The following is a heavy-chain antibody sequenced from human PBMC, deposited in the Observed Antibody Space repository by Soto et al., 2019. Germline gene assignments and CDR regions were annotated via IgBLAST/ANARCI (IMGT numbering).Heavy chain of an antibody. CDR2: IWYDGSNK. D-gene: IGHD2-2*01. CDR1: GFTFSSYG. Sequence: GGSLRLSCAASGFTFSSYGMHWVRQAPGKGLEWVAVIWYDGSNKYYADSVKGRFTISRDNSKNTLYLQMNSLRAEDTAVYYCARGIVVPAAIIYYYYGMDVWGQGTTVTVSS. V-gene: IGHV3-33*01. J-gene: IGHJ6*02. CDR3: ARGIVVPAAIIYYYYGMDV.